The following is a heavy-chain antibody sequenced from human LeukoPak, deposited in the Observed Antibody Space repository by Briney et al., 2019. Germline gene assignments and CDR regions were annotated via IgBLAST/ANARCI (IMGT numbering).Heavy chain of an antibody. V-gene: IGHV4-39*01. CDR3: ARFSGSYYTAGDY. J-gene: IGHJ4*02. D-gene: IGHD3-10*01. CDR2: IYYSGST. CDR1: GGSISSSSYY. Sequence: SETLSLTCTVSGGSISSSSYYWGWIRQPPGKGLEWIGSIYYSGSTYYNPSLKSRVTISVDTSKNQFSLKLSSVIAADTAVYYCARFSGSYYTAGDYWGQGTLVTVSS.